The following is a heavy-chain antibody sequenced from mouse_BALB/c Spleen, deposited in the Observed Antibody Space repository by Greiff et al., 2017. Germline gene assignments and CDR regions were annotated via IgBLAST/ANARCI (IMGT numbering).Heavy chain of an antibody. CDR3: ARGPYYYAMDY. V-gene: IGHV3-6*02. CDR1: GYSITSGYY. Sequence: VQLKESGPGLVKPSQSLSLTCSVTGYSITSGYYWNWLRQFPGNKLEWMGYISYDGSNNYNPSLKNRIPITRDTSKNQFFLKLNSVTTEDTATYDCARGPYYYAMDYWGQGTSVTVSS. CDR2: ISYDGSN. J-gene: IGHJ4*01.